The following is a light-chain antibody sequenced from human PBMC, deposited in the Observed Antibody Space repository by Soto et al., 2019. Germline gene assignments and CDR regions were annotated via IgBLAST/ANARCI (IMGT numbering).Light chain of an antibody. V-gene: IGKV1-39*01. Sequence: IQMTQTPSSLSASVVDRFTITFLASQNIGRFLNWHQQKPGKAPNVLINVASTLRSGVPSRFSGSGSGTDFNLTINSLQPEDFATYFCQQSFTTPLTFGGGTKVDIK. CDR1: QNIGRF. CDR3: QQSFTTPLT. CDR2: VAS. J-gene: IGKJ4*01.